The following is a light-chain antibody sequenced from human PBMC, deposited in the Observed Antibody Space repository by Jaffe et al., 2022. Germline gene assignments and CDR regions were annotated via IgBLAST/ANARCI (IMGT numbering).Light chain of an antibody. J-gene: IGKJ2*01. V-gene: IGKV1-NL1*01. CDR1: QGISNS. CDR2: AAS. Sequence: DIQMTQSPSSLSASVGDRVTITCRASQGISNSLAWYQQKPGKAPKLLLYAASRLESGVPSRFSGSGSGTDYTLTISSLQPEDFATYYCQQYYSTPRMYTFGQGTKLEIK. CDR3: QQYYSTPRMYT.